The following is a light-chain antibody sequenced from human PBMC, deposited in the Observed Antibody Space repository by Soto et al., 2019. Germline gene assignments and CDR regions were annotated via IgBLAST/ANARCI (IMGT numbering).Light chain of an antibody. J-gene: IGLJ2*01. V-gene: IGLV2-8*01. CDR3: SSYAGSANLV. Sequence: QSVLTQPPSASGSPGQSVTISCTGTSSDVGAYDYVCWYQQHPGKAPRLMIYEVNKRPSGVPDRFSGSKSGNTASLTVSGLQAEDEADYYCSSYAGSANLVFGGGTKLTVL. CDR2: EVN. CDR1: SSDVGAYDY.